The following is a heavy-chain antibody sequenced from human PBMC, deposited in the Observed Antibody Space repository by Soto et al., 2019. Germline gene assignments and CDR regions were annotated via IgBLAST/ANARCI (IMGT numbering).Heavy chain of an antibody. J-gene: IGHJ6*02. Sequence: TLSLTFTVSGGSISRYYWSWIRQPAGKGLAWIGRIYTIGSTTYNPPLKSRVTMSVDTSKNQFSMKLSSVAAADTAVYYCASSRADPPDYYGMDVWGQGSTITVS. CDR1: GGSISRYY. D-gene: IGHD2-2*01. CDR2: IYTIGST. V-gene: IGHV4-4*07. CDR3: ASSRADPPDYYGMDV.